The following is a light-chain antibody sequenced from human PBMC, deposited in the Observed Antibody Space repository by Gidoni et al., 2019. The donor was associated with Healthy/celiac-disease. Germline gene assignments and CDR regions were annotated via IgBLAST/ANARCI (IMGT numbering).Light chain of an antibody. CDR2: YAF. CDR3: QQANSHLALT. CDR1: QDIGSH. V-gene: IGKV1-9*01. J-gene: IGKJ4*01. Sequence: DIQLTKSPSFLSASVGDRVTITCRASQDIGSHIAWYQQKPGKATNLLIYYAFILQSGVPSRFSGSGSGTEFSLTISSLQPGDFATYYCQQANSHLALTFGGGTKVDI.